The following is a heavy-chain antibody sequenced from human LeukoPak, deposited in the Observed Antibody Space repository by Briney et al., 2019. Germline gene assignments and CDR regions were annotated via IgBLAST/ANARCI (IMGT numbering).Heavy chain of an antibody. CDR1: GGSISSGGYS. J-gene: IGHJ6*04. CDR2: IYLTGST. D-gene: IGHD3-10*01. Sequence: RSSQTLSLTCAVAGGSISSGGYSWGWIRQPPGKGLEWIVYIYLTGSTYYNPSLKSRVTISVDRSKNQFSLKLSSVTAADTAVYYCARGKVWFGELISLYYYYGMDVWGKGTTVTVSS. CDR3: ARGKVWFGELISLYYYYGMDV. V-gene: IGHV4-30-2*01.